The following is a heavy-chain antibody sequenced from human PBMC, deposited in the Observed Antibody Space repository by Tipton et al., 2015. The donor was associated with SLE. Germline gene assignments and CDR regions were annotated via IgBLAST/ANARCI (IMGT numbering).Heavy chain of an antibody. D-gene: IGHD6-13*01. CDR1: GGSISSSSYY. CDR2: ISYSGST. J-gene: IGHJ4*02. CDR3: ARHLAASTTPFDF. V-gene: IGHV4-39*01. Sequence: TLSLSCSVSGGSISSSSYYWGWIRQPPGKGLEWIGSISYSGSTYYNPSLKSRVTISVDTSNDQFSLSLNSVTAADTAVYYCARHLAASTTPFDFWGQGTLVTVSS.